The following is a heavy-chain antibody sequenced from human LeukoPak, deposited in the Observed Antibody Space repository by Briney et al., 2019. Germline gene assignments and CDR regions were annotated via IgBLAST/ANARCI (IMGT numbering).Heavy chain of an antibody. J-gene: IGHJ6*02. CDR2: IYYSGST. V-gene: IGHV4-31*03. D-gene: IGHD6-13*01. CDR3: ASASPYSSSWYRTYYYGMDV. Sequence: SETLSLTGTVSGGSISSGGYYWSWIRQHPGKGLEWIGYIYYSGSTYYNPSLKSRVTISVDTSKNQFSLKLSSATAADTAVYYCASASPYSSSWYRTYYYGMDVWGQGTTVTVSS. CDR1: GGSISSGGYY.